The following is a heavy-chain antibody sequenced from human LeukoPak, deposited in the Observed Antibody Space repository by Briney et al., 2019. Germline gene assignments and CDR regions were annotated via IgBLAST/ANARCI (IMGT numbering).Heavy chain of an antibody. Sequence: ASVKVSCKASGYTFTGYYMHWVRQAPGQGLEWMGWINPNSGGTNYAQKFQGRVTMTRDTSISTAYMELSRLRSDDTAVYYCARAYCGGDCYPFPPDYMDVWGKGTTVTISS. J-gene: IGHJ6*03. CDR1: GYTFTGYY. V-gene: IGHV1-2*02. CDR3: ARAYCGGDCYPFPPDYMDV. CDR2: INPNSGGT. D-gene: IGHD2-21*02.